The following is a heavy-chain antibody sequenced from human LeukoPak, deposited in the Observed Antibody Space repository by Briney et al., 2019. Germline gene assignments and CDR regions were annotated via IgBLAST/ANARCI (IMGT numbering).Heavy chain of an antibody. D-gene: IGHD2-2*01. CDR2: THHSGST. CDR1: GGSITSSNW. V-gene: IGHV4-4*02. Sequence: PSETLSLTCAVSGGSITSSNWWTWVRQPPGKGLEWIGETHHSGSTNYNPSLQSRVSMSVDKSKNLFSLKLSSVTAADTAMYYCAGVYCSSSSCYYFDYWGQGTLVTVSS. J-gene: IGHJ4*02. CDR3: AGVYCSSSSCYYFDY.